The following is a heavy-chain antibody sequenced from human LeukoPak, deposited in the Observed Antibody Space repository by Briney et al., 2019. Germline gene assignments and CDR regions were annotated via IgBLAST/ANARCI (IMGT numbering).Heavy chain of an antibody. D-gene: IGHD1-26*01. CDR1: GGSISSYY. V-gene: IGHV4-59*01. CDR3: ARAGSYGLGFFDY. J-gene: IGHJ4*02. Sequence: KPSETLSLTCTVSGGSISSYYWSWIRQPPGKGLEWIGYIYYSGSTNYNPSLKSRVTISVDTSKNQFSLKLSSVTDADTAVYYCARAGSYGLGFFDYWGQGTLVTVSS. CDR2: IYYSGST.